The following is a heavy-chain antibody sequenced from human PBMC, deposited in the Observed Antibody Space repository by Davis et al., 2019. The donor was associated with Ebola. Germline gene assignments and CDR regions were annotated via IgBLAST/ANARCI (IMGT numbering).Heavy chain of an antibody. Sequence: ASVKVSCKASGYTFTSYVISWVRQAPGPGLEWMGWISAYNGNTAYAQILQGRVTMTTDTSTGTAYMELRSLRSDDTAVYFCARTSIVGTTTTASDIWGQGTMVTVSS. CDR1: GYTFTSYV. D-gene: IGHD1-26*01. CDR3: ARTSIVGTTTTASDI. J-gene: IGHJ3*02. CDR2: ISAYNGNT. V-gene: IGHV1-18*04.